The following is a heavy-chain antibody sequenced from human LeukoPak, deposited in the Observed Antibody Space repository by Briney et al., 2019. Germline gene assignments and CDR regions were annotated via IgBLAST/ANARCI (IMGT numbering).Heavy chain of an antibody. D-gene: IGHD5-18*01. V-gene: IGHV3-23*01. CDR1: GFTFSSYA. Sequence: GGSLRLSCAASGFTFSSYAMSWVRQAPGKGLEWVSAISGSGGSTYYADSVKGRFTISRDNSKNTLYLQMNSLRAEDTAVYYCARGSRSRIQLWFRCCPNWFDPWGQGTLVTVSS. CDR2: ISGSGGST. CDR3: ARGSRSRIQLWFRCCPNWFDP. J-gene: IGHJ5*02.